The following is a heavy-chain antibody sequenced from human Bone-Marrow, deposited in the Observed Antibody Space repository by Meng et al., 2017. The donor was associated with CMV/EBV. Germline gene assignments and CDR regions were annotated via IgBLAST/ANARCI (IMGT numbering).Heavy chain of an antibody. Sequence: GGSLRLSCAASGFTFSSYAMSWVRQAPGKGLEWVSVIYSGGSTYYADSVKGRFTISRDNSKNTLYLQMNSLRAEDTAVYYCARLTILKDDWFDPWGQGTLVTFSS. CDR3: ARLTILKDDWFDP. CDR1: GFTFSSYA. CDR2: IYSGGST. V-gene: IGHV3-53*01. D-gene: IGHD3-3*01. J-gene: IGHJ5*02.